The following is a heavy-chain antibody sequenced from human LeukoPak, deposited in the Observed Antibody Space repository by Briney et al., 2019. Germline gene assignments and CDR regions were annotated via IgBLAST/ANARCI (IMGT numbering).Heavy chain of an antibody. CDR3: ARDDCTNGVCYFAY. J-gene: IGHJ4*02. CDR2: ISSSSSYI. CDR1: GLTFSSYS. Sequence: PGGSLRLSCAASGLTFSSYSMNWVRQAPGKGLEWVSSISSSSSYIYYADSVKGRFTISRDNAKNLLYLQMNSLRAEDTAVYYCARDDCTNGVCYFAYWGQGTLVTVSS. D-gene: IGHD2-8*01. V-gene: IGHV3-21*01.